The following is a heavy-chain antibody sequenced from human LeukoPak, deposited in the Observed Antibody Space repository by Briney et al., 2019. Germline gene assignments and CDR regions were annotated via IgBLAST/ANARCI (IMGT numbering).Heavy chain of an antibody. J-gene: IGHJ4*02. CDR3: ARGPLVGFIDY. Sequence: GGSLRLSCAASGFTFSSYSMNWVRQAPGKGLEWVSYISSSSSTIYYADSVKGRFTISRDNAKNSLYLQMNSLRAEDTAVYYCARGPLVGFIDYWGQGTLVTVSS. CDR1: GFTFSSYS. D-gene: IGHD1-26*01. V-gene: IGHV3-48*01. CDR2: ISSSSSTI.